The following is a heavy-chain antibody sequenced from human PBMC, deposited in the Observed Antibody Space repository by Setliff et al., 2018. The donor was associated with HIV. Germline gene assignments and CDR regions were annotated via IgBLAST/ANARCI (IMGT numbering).Heavy chain of an antibody. V-gene: IGHV4-34*01. CDR2: INHSGST. CDR1: GESFSGYY. CDR3: ARLTTTYYYDSSAYYHPV. J-gene: IGHJ4*02. Sequence: LSLTCAVYGESFSGYYWSWIRQPPGKGLEWIGEINHSGSTNYNPSLKSRVTISVDTSKNQFSLKLSSVTAADTAVFYCARLTTTYYYDSSAYYHPVWGQGTLVTVSS. D-gene: IGHD3-22*01.